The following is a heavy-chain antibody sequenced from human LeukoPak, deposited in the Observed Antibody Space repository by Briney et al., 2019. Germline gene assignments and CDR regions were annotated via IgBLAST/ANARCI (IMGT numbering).Heavy chain of an antibody. CDR1: GGSISSYY. D-gene: IGHD5-18*01. J-gene: IGHJ5*02. Sequence: PSETLSLTCTVSGGSISSYYWSWIRQPPGKGLEWIGYIYYSGSTNYNPSLKSRVTISVDTSKNQFSLKLSSVTAADTAVYCCARSTTSIQLWPDNWFDPWGQGTLVTVSS. CDR3: ARSTTSIQLWPDNWFDP. CDR2: IYYSGST. V-gene: IGHV4-59*01.